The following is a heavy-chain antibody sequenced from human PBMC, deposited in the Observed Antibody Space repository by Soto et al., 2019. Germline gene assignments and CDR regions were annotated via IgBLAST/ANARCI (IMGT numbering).Heavy chain of an antibody. J-gene: IGHJ4*02. V-gene: IGHV3-74*01. CDR2: VNGDGYTT. CDR3: ARVRQTVATILGY. Sequence: EVQLVESGGGLVQPGGSLRLSCAASGVTFSRHWMHWVRQAPGKGLEWVSRVNGDGYTTTYTDSVKGRFTISRDNAKNTVYLQMNSLRVEDTAVYYCARVRQTVATILGYGGQGILVTVSS. D-gene: IGHD5-12*01. CDR1: GVTFSRHW.